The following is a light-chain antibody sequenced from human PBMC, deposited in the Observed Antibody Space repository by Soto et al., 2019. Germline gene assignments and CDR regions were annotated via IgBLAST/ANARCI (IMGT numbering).Light chain of an antibody. CDR1: TSDVGVYAY. J-gene: IGLJ1*01. CDR3: SSYAGNNNRV. V-gene: IGLV2-8*01. CDR2: EVS. Sequence: QSVLTQPPSAPGPPGQSATISCTGTTSDVGVYAYVSWYQQHPGKAPKLMIYEVSKRPSGVPDRFSGSKSGNTASLTVSGLQAEDEADYYCSSYAGNNNRVFGTGTKVTVL.